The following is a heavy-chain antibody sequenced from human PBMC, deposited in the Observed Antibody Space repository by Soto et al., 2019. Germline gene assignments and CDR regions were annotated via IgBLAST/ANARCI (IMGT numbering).Heavy chain of an antibody. Sequence: SETLSLTCTVSGGSISSYYWSWIRQPPGKGLEWIGYIYYSGSTNYNPSLKSRVTISVDTSKNQFSLKLSSVTAADTAVYYCARGGYSYGTNIDYWGQGTLVTFSS. CDR3: ARGGYSYGTNIDY. J-gene: IGHJ4*02. CDR2: IYYSGST. D-gene: IGHD5-18*01. V-gene: IGHV4-59*01. CDR1: GGSISSYY.